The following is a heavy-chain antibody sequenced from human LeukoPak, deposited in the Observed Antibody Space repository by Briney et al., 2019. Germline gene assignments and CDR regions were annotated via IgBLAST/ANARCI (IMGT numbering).Heavy chain of an antibody. CDR1: GGSISSYY. Sequence: SETLSLTCTVSGGSISSYYWSWIRQPPGKGLEWIGYIYYSGSTNYNPSIKSRVTISVDTSKNQFSLKLSSVTAADTAVYYCARVVGPHWVHCSSTSCYTPNWFDPWGQGTLVTVSS. CDR2: IYYSGST. V-gene: IGHV4-59*01. J-gene: IGHJ5*02. D-gene: IGHD2-2*02. CDR3: ARVVGPHWVHCSSTSCYTPNWFDP.